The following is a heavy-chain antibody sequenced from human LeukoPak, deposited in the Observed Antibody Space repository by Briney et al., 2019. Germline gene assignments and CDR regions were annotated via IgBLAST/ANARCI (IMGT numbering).Heavy chain of an antibody. D-gene: IGHD3-22*01. CDR3: ARAGRYYYDSSGYLDY. CDR2: IYYSGST. CDR1: GGSISSYY. J-gene: IGHJ4*02. Sequence: RPSETLSLTCTVSGGSISSYYWSWIRQPPGEGLEWIGYIYYSGSTNYNPSLKSRVTISVDTSKNQFSLKLSSVTAADTAVYYCARAGRYYYDSSGYLDYWGQGTLVTVSS. V-gene: IGHV4-59*01.